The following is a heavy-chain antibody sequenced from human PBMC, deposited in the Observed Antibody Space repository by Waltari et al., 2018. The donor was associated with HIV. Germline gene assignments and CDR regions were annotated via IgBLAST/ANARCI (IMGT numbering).Heavy chain of an antibody. CDR1: RDVFTNFS. D-gene: IGHD5-12*01. Sequence: VQLVQSGAEMKKPGSSVRVSCKCSRDVFTNFSFNWLRQAPGQRPEWMAEIPPVFGTTDYAREFRCRVTLSADKSASTIYMDLRRLSSGDTAVYYCAASPERPGFEAPLFFFDYWGQGTLITVSS. J-gene: IGHJ4*02. V-gene: IGHV1-69*13. CDR2: IPPVFGTT. CDR3: AASPERPGFEAPLFFFDY.